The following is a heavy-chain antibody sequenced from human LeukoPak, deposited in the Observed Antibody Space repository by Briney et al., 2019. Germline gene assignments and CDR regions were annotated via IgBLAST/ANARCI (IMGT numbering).Heavy chain of an antibody. V-gene: IGHV1-69*13. J-gene: IGHJ4*02. CDR1: GGTFSSYA. CDR3: ARASYGYRGFDY. Sequence: ASVKVSCKASGGTFSSYAISWVRQAPGQGLEWMGGIIPIFGTANYAQKFQGRVTITVDESTSTAYMELSSLRSEDTAVYYCARASYGYRGFDYWGQGTLVTVSS. D-gene: IGHD5-18*01. CDR2: IIPIFGTA.